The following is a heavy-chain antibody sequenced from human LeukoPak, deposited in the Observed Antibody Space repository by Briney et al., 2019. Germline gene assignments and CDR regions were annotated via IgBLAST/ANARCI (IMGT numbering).Heavy chain of an antibody. J-gene: IGHJ4*02. CDR1: GYTLTNYY. Sequence: ASVKVSCKASGYTLTNYYMHWVRQAPGQGLEWMGLINPSGGRTGYAQKFQGRVTMTTDTSTSTVYMEMSNLRSEDTAVYFCARDSGTHNYDNSAFSPGTFWGQGTLVTVSS. D-gene: IGHD3-22*01. CDR2: INPSGGRT. CDR3: ARDSGTHNYDNSAFSPGTF. V-gene: IGHV1-46*01.